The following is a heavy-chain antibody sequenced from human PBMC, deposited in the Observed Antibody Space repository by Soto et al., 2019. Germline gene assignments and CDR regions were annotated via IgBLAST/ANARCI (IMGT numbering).Heavy chain of an antibody. V-gene: IGHV4-4*02. CDR3: ARGLTASIIGYYFYGMDV. CDR1: GGSVNSSHW. CDR2: IYHSGST. J-gene: IGHJ6*02. D-gene: IGHD3-3*01. Sequence: QVQLQESGPGLVKPSETLSLTCAVSGGSVNSSHWWSWVRQPPGKGLEWIGEIYHSGSTSYNPSLKSRVTFSVDKSKTQFSLRLSSVTAADTAIYYCARGLTASIIGYYFYGMDVWGQGTTVIVSS.